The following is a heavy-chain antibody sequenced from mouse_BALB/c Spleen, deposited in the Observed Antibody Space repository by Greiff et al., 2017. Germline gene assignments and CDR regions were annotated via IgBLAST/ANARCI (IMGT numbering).Heavy chain of an antibody. CDR1: GYAFTNYL. CDR3: ARSHYHYAMDY. J-gene: IGHJ4*01. Sequence: VQLQQSGAELVRPGTSVKVSCKASGYAFTNYLIEWVKQRPGQGLEWIGVINPGSGGTNYNEKFKGKATLTADKSSSTAYMQLSSLTSDDSAVYFCARSHYHYAMDYWGQGTSVTVSS. D-gene: IGHD1-2*01. CDR2: INPGSGGT. V-gene: IGHV1-54*03.